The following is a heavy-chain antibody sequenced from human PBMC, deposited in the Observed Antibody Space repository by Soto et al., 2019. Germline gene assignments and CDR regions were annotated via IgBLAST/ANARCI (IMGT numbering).Heavy chain of an antibody. CDR1: GFTFSSYA. V-gene: IGHV3-23*01. CDR2: ISGSGGST. J-gene: IGHJ4*02. Sequence: GGSLRLSCAASGFTFSSYAMSWVRQAPGKGLEWVSAISGSGGSTYYADSVKSRLTITKDTSKNQVALTMSNMDPVDTATYYCVHTGYSYDPFGYWGRGTLVTVSS. D-gene: IGHD5-18*01. CDR3: VHTGYSYDPFGY.